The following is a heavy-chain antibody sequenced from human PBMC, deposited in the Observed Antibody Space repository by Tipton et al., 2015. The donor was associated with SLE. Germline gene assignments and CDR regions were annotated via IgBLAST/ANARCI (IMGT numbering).Heavy chain of an antibody. CDR1: GFTFSSYW. J-gene: IGHJ5*02. D-gene: IGHD2-2*01. CDR3: ATDIVVVT. CDR2: IKPDGSVK. V-gene: IGHV3-7*01. Sequence: LRLSCAASGFTFSSYWMTWVRQAPGKGLEWVANIKPDGSVKFYVDSVKGRFTISRDNAKNSLFLQMNSLRAEDTAVYYCATDIVVVTWGQGTLVTVSS.